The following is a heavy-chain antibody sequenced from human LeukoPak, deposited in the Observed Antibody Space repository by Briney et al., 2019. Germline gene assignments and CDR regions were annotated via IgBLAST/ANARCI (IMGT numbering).Heavy chain of an antibody. CDR3: ARVRGALRSLGY. CDR1: GYTFTSYD. Sequence: ASVKVSCKASGYTFTSYDINWVRQATGQGLEWMGWMNPNSGNTGYAQKFQGRVTMTRNTPISTAYMELSSLRSEDTAVYYCARVRGALRSLGYWGQGTLVTVSS. D-gene: IGHD4-17*01. CDR2: MNPNSGNT. J-gene: IGHJ4*02. V-gene: IGHV1-8*01.